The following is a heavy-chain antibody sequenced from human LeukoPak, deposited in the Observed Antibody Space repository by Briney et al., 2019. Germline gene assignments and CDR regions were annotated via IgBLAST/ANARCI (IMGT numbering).Heavy chain of an antibody. CDR1: GLPIAVFA. CDR3: ARESGKFDY. V-gene: IGHV3-43*02. CDR2: ISGDRVST. J-gene: IGHJ4*02. Sequence: GGSVRLSCVASGLPIAVFAMHWARQAPGKGLEWVSLISGDRVSTFYADSVKGRFSISRDNSKNSLSLEMNSLRTEDTAMYYCARESGKFDYWGKGTMVAVSS.